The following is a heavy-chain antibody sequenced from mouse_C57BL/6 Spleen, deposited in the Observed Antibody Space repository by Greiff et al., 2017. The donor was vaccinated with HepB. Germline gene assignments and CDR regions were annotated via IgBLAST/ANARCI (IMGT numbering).Heavy chain of an antibody. CDR3: ARSLPFITTVVDAMDY. CDR1: GYTFTSYW. V-gene: IGHV1-59*01. CDR2: IDPSDSYT. D-gene: IGHD1-1*01. Sequence: QVQLQQPGAELVRPGTSVKLSCKASGYTFTSYWMHWVKQRPGQGLEWIGVIDPSDSYTNYNQKFKGKATLTVDTSSSTAYMQLSSLTSEDSAVNYCARSLPFITTVVDAMDYWGQGTSVTVSS. J-gene: IGHJ4*01.